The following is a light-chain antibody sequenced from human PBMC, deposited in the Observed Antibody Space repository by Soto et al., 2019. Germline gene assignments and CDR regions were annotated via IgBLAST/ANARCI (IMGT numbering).Light chain of an antibody. CDR2: GAS. J-gene: IGKJ1*01. V-gene: IGKV3-15*01. CDR3: QQYNNWPPWT. Sequence: EIVMKQSPATLSVSPGERATLSCRASQSVSSNFAWYQQKPGQAPRILIYGASTRATGIPARFSGSGSGTEFTLTISSLQSEDCAVDYCQQYNNWPPWTFGQGTKVEIK. CDR1: QSVSSN.